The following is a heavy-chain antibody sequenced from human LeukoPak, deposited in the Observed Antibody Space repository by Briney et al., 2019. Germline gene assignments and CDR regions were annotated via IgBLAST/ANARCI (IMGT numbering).Heavy chain of an antibody. J-gene: IGHJ4*02. CDR3: ARDGDDFDY. D-gene: IGHD3-3*01. Sequence: GGSLRLSCAASGFTFSSYAMHWVRQAPGKGLEWVAVISYDGSNKYYADSMKGRFTISRDNSKNTLYLQMNSLRAEDTAVYYCARDGDDFDYWGQGTLVTVSS. CDR2: ISYDGSNK. CDR1: GFTFSSYA. V-gene: IGHV3-30*04.